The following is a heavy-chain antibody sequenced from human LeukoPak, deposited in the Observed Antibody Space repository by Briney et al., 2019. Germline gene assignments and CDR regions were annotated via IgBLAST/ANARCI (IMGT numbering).Heavy chain of an antibody. Sequence: GASVKVSCKASGYTFTGQDMHWVRQAPGQGLEWMGLINPNTGDTNYAQKFQGRVTMTRDTTISTAYMELSRLTSDDTAVYYCASYPRYSSSPPFDYWGQGTLVTVSS. CDR2: INPNTGDT. D-gene: IGHD6-19*01. V-gene: IGHV1-2*02. CDR3: ASYPRYSSSPPFDY. J-gene: IGHJ4*02. CDR1: GYTFTGQD.